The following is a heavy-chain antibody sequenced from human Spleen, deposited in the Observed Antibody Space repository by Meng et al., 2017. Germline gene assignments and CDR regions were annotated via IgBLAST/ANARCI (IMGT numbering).Heavy chain of an antibody. CDR2: IYYSGST. D-gene: IGHD3-10*01. CDR1: GGSISSYY. V-gene: IGHV4-59*01. CDR3: ARVGGDYGSGSFAFDI. Sequence: SETLSLTCTVSGGSISSYYWSWVRQPPGKGLEWIGYIYYSGSTNYNPSLKSRFTISLDTSTNQFSLNLKSVTAADTAVYYCARVGGDYGSGSFAFDIWGQGKMVTVAS. J-gene: IGHJ3*02.